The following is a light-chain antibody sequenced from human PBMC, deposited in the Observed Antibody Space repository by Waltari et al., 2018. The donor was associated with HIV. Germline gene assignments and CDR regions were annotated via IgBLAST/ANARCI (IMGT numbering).Light chain of an antibody. CDR3: QQYGRSSLT. Sequence: EIVLTQSPGTLSLSPGERLTLSCMASQTTSSEYLAWYQQKPGQAPRLLIYGASRRATGIPDRFTGSGSGIDFTLTITRLEPEDFAVYYCQQYGRSSLTFGGGTKVEIK. J-gene: IGKJ4*01. V-gene: IGKV3-20*01. CDR1: QTTSSEY. CDR2: GAS.